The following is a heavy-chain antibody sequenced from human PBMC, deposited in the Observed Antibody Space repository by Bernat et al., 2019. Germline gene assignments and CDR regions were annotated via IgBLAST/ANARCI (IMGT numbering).Heavy chain of an antibody. CDR3: AKSLLSVVVVAATWFDP. CDR1: GFTFSSYA. J-gene: IGHJ5*02. CDR2: ISGSGGST. Sequence: EVQLLESGGGLVQPGGSLRLSCAASGFTFSSYAMSWVRQAPRKGLEWVSAISGSGGSTYYADSVKGRFTISRDNSKNTLYLQMNSLRAEDTAVYYCAKSLLSVVVVAATWFDPWGQGTLVTVSS. V-gene: IGHV3-23*01. D-gene: IGHD2-15*01.